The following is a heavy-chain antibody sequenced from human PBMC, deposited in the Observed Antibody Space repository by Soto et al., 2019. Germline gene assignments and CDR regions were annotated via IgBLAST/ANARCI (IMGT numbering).Heavy chain of an antibody. Sequence: PVGSLRLSCAASGFTFSSYEMNWVRQAPGKGLEWVSYISSSGSTIYYADSVKGRFTISRDNAKNSLHLQMNSLRAEDTAVYYCARGSRYYYFDYWGQGTLVTVSS. CDR1: GFTFSSYE. J-gene: IGHJ4*02. CDR3: ARGSRYYYFDY. D-gene: IGHD2-15*01. CDR2: ISSSGSTI. V-gene: IGHV3-48*03.